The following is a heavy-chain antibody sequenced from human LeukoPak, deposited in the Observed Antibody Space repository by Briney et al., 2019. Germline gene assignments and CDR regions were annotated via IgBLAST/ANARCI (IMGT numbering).Heavy chain of an antibody. V-gene: IGHV1-69*05. CDR3: ARGVLATYGNYNWFDP. D-gene: IGHD3-10*01. CDR1: GGTFSSYT. CDR2: IIPIFGTT. Sequence: ASVKVSCKASGGTFSSYTIGWVRQAPGQGLGWMGGIIPIFGTTNYAQKVQGRVPLPTDESTSPAYMELTSLRSEDTAVYYCARGVLATYGNYNWFDPWGQGTLVTVSS. J-gene: IGHJ5*02.